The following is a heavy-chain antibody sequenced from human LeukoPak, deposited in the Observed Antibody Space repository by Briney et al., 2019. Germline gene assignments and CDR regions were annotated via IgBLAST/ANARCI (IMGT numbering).Heavy chain of an antibody. Sequence: RPSETLSLTCAVYGGSFSGYYWSWIRQPPGKGREWIGEINHSGSANYNPSLKSRVTISVDTSKIQFSLKLGSVTAADTAVYYCARRSTIFGVVRAFDIWGQGTMVTVSS. D-gene: IGHD3-3*01. CDR3: ARRSTIFGVVRAFDI. CDR1: GGSFSGYY. V-gene: IGHV4-34*01. J-gene: IGHJ3*02. CDR2: INHSGSA.